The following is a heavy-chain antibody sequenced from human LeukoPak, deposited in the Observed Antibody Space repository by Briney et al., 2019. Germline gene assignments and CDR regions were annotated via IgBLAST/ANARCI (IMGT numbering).Heavy chain of an antibody. Sequence: GGSLRLSCAASGFTFSSYAMSWVRQAPGKWLEWVSAFSGTGGSTYYADSVKGRFTISRDNSKNTVHLQMNSLRAEDTAVYYCAKATYYYGSGSYIGIRYYFDYWGQGTLVTVSS. D-gene: IGHD3-10*01. CDR1: GFTFSSYA. CDR2: FSGTGGST. V-gene: IGHV3-23*01. CDR3: AKATYYYGSGSYIGIRYYFDY. J-gene: IGHJ4*02.